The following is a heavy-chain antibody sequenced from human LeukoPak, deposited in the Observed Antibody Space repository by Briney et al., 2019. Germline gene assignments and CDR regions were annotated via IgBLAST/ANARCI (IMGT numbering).Heavy chain of an antibody. J-gene: IGHJ4*02. V-gene: IGHV4-34*01. CDR3: ARASPRPNYFGY. CDR1: GGSFSGYY. Sequence: SETLSLTCAVYGGSFSGYYWSWIRQPPGKGLEWIGEINHSGSTNYNPSLKSRVAMSVDTSKNQLSLKLSSVTAADTAVYYCARASPRPNYFGYWGQGTLVTVSS. CDR2: INHSGST.